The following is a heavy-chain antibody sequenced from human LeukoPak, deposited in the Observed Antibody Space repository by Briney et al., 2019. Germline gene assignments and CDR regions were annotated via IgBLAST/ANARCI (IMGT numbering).Heavy chain of an antibody. V-gene: IGHV3-9*03. CDR2: ISWNSGRM. J-gene: IGHJ4*02. CDR1: GFTFDDYA. CDR3: AKDVNYSPSGTFDY. Sequence: GGSLRLSCAASGFTFDDYAMHWVRQAPGKGLEWVSSISWNSGRMDYADSVKGRFTISRGNAKNSLYLQMNSLRVEDMALYYCAKDVNYSPSGTFDYWGQGTLVTVSS. D-gene: IGHD3-10*01.